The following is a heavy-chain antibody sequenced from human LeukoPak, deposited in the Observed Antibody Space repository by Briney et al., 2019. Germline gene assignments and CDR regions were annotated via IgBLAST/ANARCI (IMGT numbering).Heavy chain of an antibody. J-gene: IGHJ4*02. V-gene: IGHV3-30*19. CDR1: GFTSTSYG. Sequence: GGSLRLSCEASGFTSTSYGIHWVRQAPGKGLEWVAVISYDGSNKYYADSVKGRFAISRDNSKNTVYLQMNSPRADDTAVYYCARNYASGTYDFGYWGQGALVTVSS. CDR3: ARNYASGTYDFGY. CDR2: ISYDGSNK. D-gene: IGHD3-10*01.